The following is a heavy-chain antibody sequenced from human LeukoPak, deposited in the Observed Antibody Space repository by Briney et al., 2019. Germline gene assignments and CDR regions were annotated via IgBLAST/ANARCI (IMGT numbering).Heavy chain of an antibody. Sequence: SGTLSLTCTVSGDSINSLDLWSWVRQPPGKGLEWIGEMYLSGTTHSNPSVKSRVTISIDKSKNQFFLNLSSVTAADTAVYYCARARVVLWLLAFDIWGQGTMVTVSS. V-gene: IGHV4-4*02. J-gene: IGHJ3*02. CDR3: ARARVVLWLLAFDI. CDR2: MYLSGTT. CDR1: GDSINSLDL. D-gene: IGHD3-10*01.